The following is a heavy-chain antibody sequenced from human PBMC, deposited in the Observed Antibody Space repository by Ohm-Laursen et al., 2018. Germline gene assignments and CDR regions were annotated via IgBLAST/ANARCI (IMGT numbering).Heavy chain of an antibody. J-gene: IGHJ4*02. V-gene: IGHV3-48*01. CDR3: GRVGGITVDVMYYDL. CDR1: GFTFNRRG. D-gene: IGHD3-16*01. Sequence: GSLRLSCAASGFTFNRRGMIWVRQAPGKGLEWVAYISPTGNTMYYADSVKGRLTISRDNAKDTLYLQMSSLRAEDTAVYHCGRVGGITVDVMYYDLWGQGTLVTVSS. CDR2: ISPTGNTM.